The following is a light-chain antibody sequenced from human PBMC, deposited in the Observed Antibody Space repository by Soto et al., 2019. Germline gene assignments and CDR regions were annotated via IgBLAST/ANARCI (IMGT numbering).Light chain of an antibody. V-gene: IGKV1-5*03. CDR2: KAS. CDR3: QHYNSYSEA. Sequence: IQITTSPSSLSASLGARVTITCRASQSISSYLNWYQQKPGKAPKLLIYKASTLKSGVPSRFSGSGSGTEFTLTISSPQPDDFATYYCQHYNSYSEAFGQGTKVDIK. J-gene: IGKJ1*01. CDR1: QSISSY.